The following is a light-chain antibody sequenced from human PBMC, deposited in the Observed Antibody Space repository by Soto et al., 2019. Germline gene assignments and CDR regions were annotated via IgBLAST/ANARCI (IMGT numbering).Light chain of an antibody. J-gene: IGLJ1*01. V-gene: IGLV2-23*01. Sequence: QSALTQPAAVSGSPGQSITISCIGTNSDIGSYNLVSWYRQHPGKAPKLMIYEGSRRPSGISDRFSGSKSGNTASLTISGLQAEDEADYYCYSYARGGSFVFGTGTTLTVL. CDR2: EGS. CDR3: YSYARGGSFV. CDR1: NSDIGSYNL.